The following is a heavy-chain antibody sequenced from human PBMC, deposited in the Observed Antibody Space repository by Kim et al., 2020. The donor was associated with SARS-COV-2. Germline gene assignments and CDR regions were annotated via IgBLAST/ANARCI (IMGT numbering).Heavy chain of an antibody. J-gene: IGHJ4*02. V-gene: IGHV7-4-1*02. CDR2: INTITGEP. Sequence: ASVKVSCKASGYTFSAYAMNWVRQAPGQGLEWMGWINTITGEPNYAQDFTGRIVFSLDTSLDTAHLQISGLKAEDTAIYYCARGRVVVGATRGGDFDVWGQGTLVSVSS. CDR3: ARGRVVVGATRGGDFDV. CDR1: GYTFSAYA. D-gene: IGHD2-21*01.